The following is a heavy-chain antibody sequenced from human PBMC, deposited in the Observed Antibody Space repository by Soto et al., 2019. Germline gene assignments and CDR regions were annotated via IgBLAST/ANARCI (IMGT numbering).Heavy chain of an antibody. J-gene: IGHJ6*03. CDR3: AKIPSGKLNYILGYYYYMDV. V-gene: IGHV3-23*01. CDR2: ISGSGGST. Sequence: GGSLRLSCAASGFTFSSYAMSWVRQAPGKGLEWVSAISGSGGSTYYADSVKGRFTISRDNSKNTLYLQMNSLRAEDTAVYYCAKIPSGKLNYILGYYYYMDVWGKGTTVTVSS. D-gene: IGHD4-4*01. CDR1: GFTFSSYA.